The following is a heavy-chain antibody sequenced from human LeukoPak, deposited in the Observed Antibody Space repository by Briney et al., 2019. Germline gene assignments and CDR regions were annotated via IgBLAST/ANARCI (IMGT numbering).Heavy chain of an antibody. D-gene: IGHD3-9*01. J-gene: IGHJ6*04. CDR3: ARGPTILGGTDV. CDR1: GFTFSSYG. Sequence: PGRSLRLSCAASGFTFSSYGMHWVRQAPGKGLEWVAVISYDGSNKYYADSVKGRFTISRDNSKNTLYLQMNSLRAGDTAVYYCARGPTILGGTDVWGKGTTVTVSS. CDR2: ISYDGSNK. V-gene: IGHV3-30*03.